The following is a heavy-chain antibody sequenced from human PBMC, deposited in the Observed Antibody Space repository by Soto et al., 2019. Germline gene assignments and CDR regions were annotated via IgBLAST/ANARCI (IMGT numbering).Heavy chain of an antibody. CDR1: GGSISSGGYY. CDR2: IYYSGST. Sequence: QVQLQESGPGLVKPSQTLSLTCTVSGGSISSGGYYWSWIRQHPGKGLEGIGYIYYSGSTYYNPSLKSRVTISVDTSKSQSSLRLSSVTAADTAVYYCARDCYYGSGRKYYYGMDVWGQGTTVTVSS. V-gene: IGHV4-31*03. J-gene: IGHJ6*02. D-gene: IGHD3-10*01. CDR3: ARDCYYGSGRKYYYGMDV.